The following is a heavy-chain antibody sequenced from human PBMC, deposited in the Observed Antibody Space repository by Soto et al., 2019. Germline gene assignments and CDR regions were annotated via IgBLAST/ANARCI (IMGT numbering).Heavy chain of an antibody. D-gene: IGHD1-26*01. V-gene: IGHV3-23*01. CDR2: ISGSGGST. Sequence: GGSLRLSCAASGFTFSSYAMSWVRQAPGKGLEWVSAISGSGGSTYYAYSVKGRFTISRDNSKNTLYLQMNSLRAEDTAVYYCAKEPMKKWELIMWGPDFDYGGQGTLVTVSS. CDR3: AKEPMKKWELIMWGPDFDY. CDR1: GFTFSSYA. J-gene: IGHJ4*02.